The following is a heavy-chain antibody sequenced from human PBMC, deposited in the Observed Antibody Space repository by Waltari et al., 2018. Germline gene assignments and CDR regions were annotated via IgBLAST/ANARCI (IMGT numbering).Heavy chain of an antibody. Sequence: EAQLVEAGGGLVQPGGSVRLSCAASGCSCSSYEMNWVRQAPGKGLEWISYISDSDNSKFYAESVKGRFTVSRDNAKNSLHLEMNSLRAEDTATYYCVRDGLGSGRTRVDVWGQGTTVIVSS. CDR3: VRDGLGSGRTRVDV. J-gene: IGHJ6*02. CDR2: ISDSDNSK. CDR1: GCSCSSYE. V-gene: IGHV3-48*03. D-gene: IGHD2-2*01.